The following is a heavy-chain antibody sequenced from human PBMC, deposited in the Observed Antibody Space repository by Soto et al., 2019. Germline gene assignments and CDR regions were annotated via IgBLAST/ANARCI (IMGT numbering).Heavy chain of an antibody. CDR3: AKDQRPVLRYFDCILFDYMDV. CDR2: ISGSGGST. V-gene: IGHV3-23*01. CDR1: GFTFSSYA. Sequence: EVQLLESGGGLVQPGGSLRLSCAASGFTFSSYAMSWVRQAPGKGLEWVSAISGSGGSTYYADSVKGRFTISRDNSKNTLYLQMNSLRAEDTAVYYCAKDQRPVLRYFDCILFDYMDVWGKGTTVTVSS. D-gene: IGHD3-9*01. J-gene: IGHJ6*03.